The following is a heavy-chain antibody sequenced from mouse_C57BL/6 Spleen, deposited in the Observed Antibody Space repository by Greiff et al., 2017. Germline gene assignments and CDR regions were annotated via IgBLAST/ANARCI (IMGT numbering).Heavy chain of an antibody. D-gene: IGHD4-1*01. CDR1: GYTFTDYY. CDR3: ARELTGGFDY. Sequence: EVQLQQSGPVLVKPGASVKMSCKASGYTFTDYYMNWVKQSHGKSLEWIGVINPYNGGTSYNQKFKGKATLTVDKSSSTAYMELHSLTSEDSAVYYCARELTGGFDYWGQGTTLTVSS. CDR2: INPYNGGT. V-gene: IGHV1-19*01. J-gene: IGHJ2*01.